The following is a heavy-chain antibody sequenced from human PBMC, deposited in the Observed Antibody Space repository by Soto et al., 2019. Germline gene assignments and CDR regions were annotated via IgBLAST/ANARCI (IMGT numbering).Heavy chain of an antibody. J-gene: IGHJ4*02. V-gene: IGHV4-59*01. CDR3: ARFEKYQLLFDY. CDR1: GGSISSYY. CDR2: IYYSGST. D-gene: IGHD2-2*01. Sequence: SETLSLTCTVSGGSISSYYWSWIRQPPGKGLEWIGYIYYSGSTNYNPSLKSRVTISVDTSKNQFSLKLSSVTAADTAVYYCARFEKYQLLFDYWGQGTLVTVSS.